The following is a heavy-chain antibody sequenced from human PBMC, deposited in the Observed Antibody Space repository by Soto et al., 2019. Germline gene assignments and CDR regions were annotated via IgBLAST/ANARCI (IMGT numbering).Heavy chain of an antibody. Sequence: VQLQESGPGLVKPSQTLSLSCNVYGVSVSSGDYYWSWIRQHAGGGLEWIGYIDRSGSTYYKPSLRGRVIMSVDTSTNQISLRLLSVTAADTAMYYCARDSGGNSENYYGLDVWGHGTTVTVSS. CDR3: ARDSGGNSENYYGLDV. D-gene: IGHD1-1*01. V-gene: IGHV4-31*03. J-gene: IGHJ6*02. CDR1: GVSVSSGDYY. CDR2: IDRSGST.